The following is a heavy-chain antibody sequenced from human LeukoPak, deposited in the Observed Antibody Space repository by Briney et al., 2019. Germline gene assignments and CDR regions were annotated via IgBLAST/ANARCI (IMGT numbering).Heavy chain of an antibody. CDR1: GFTFTNYG. CDR3: AKGCQCPSGLSSWFDP. CDR2: LSGSGDGQ. D-gene: IGHD1-14*01. J-gene: IGHJ5*02. V-gene: IGHV3-23*01. Sequence: GGSLRLSCSATGFTFTNYGMSWVRQAPGKGLEWVSGLSGSGDGQFYADSVEGRFTISRDIFNNIWYLQMNSLRAEDTAVYYCAKGCQCPSGLSSWFDPRGQGTLVAVSS.